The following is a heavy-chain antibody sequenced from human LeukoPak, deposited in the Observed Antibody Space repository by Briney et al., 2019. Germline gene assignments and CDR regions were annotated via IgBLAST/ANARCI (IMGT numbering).Heavy chain of an antibody. Sequence: PGGSLRLSCAASGFTFSSYSMNWVRQAPGKGLEWVSYISSSSSTIYYADSVKGRFTISRDNAKNSLYLQMNSLRAEDTAVYYCAREDRGTNYYDSSGIDYWGQGTLVTVSS. CDR1: GFTFSSYS. D-gene: IGHD3-22*01. V-gene: IGHV3-48*04. CDR3: AREDRGTNYYDSSGIDY. CDR2: ISSSSSTI. J-gene: IGHJ4*02.